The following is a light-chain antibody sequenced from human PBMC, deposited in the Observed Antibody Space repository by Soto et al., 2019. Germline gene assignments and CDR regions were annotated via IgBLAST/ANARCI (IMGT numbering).Light chain of an antibody. V-gene: IGLV1-40*01. Sequence: QLVLTQPPSVSGAPGQRVTIPCTGNSSNLGAGYDVHWYQQLPGTAPKLVIYGNRNRPSGVPERFSGSKSGTSASLAITGLQAEDEGDSYCQAYDYSLTASVFGGGTKLTVL. J-gene: IGLJ3*02. CDR2: GNR. CDR3: QAYDYSLTASV. CDR1: SSNLGAGYD.